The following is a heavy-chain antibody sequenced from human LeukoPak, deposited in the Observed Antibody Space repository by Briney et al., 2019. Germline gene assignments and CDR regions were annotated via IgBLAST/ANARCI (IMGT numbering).Heavy chain of an antibody. CDR2: INPNSGGT. D-gene: IGHD6-13*01. V-gene: IGHV1-2*06. CDR3: ARDLARIAAAGRDY. Sequence: ASVKVSCKASGYTFTGYYMYWVRQAPGQGLEWMGRINPNSGGTNYAQKFQGRVTMTRDTSISTAYMELSRLRSDDTAVYYCARDLARIAAAGRDYWGQGTLATVSS. J-gene: IGHJ4*02. CDR1: GYTFTGYY.